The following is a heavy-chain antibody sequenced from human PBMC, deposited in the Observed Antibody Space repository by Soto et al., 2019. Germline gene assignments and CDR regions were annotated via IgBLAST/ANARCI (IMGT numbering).Heavy chain of an antibody. CDR1: GFTFSSYA. CDR3: ARDGPPGHQHYENLDC. D-gene: IGHD3-3*01. J-gene: IGHJ4*02. V-gene: IGHV3-30-3*01. Sequence: GGSLRLSCAASGFTFSSYAMHWVRQAPGKGLEWVAVISYDGSNKYYADSVKGRFTISRDNSKNTLYLQMNSLRAEDAAVYYCARDGPPGHQHYENLDCWGQGTLVTVSS. CDR2: ISYDGSNK.